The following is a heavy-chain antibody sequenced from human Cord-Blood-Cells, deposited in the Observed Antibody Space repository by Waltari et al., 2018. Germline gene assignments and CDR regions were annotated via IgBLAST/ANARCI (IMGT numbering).Heavy chain of an antibody. J-gene: IGHJ4*02. V-gene: IGHV3-30*18. CDR1: GFTFSRYG. CDR3: AKKTPREWLFDY. CDR2: ISYDGSNK. D-gene: IGHD3-3*01. Sequence: QVQLVESGGGVVQPGRSLRLSCAASGFTFSRYGMHWVRQAPGKGLEWVAVISYDGSNKYYADSVKGRFTISRDNSKNTLYLQMNSLRAEDTAVYYCAKKTPREWLFDYWGQGTLVTVSS.